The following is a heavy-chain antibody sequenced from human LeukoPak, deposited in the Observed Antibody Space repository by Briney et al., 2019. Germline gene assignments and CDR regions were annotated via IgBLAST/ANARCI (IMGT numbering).Heavy chain of an antibody. CDR2: ISGSGGST. CDR1: GFTFSSYA. Sequence: PGGSLRLSCAASGFTFSSYAMSWVRPAPGKGLEWVSAISGSGGSTYYADSVKGRFTISRDNSKNTLYLQMNSLRAEDTAVYYCARALQLRFTIDYWGQGTLVTVSS. J-gene: IGHJ4*02. D-gene: IGHD3-3*01. V-gene: IGHV3-23*01. CDR3: ARALQLRFTIDY.